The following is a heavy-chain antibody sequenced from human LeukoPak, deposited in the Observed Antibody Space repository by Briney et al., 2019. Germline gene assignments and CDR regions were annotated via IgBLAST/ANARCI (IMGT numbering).Heavy chain of an antibody. V-gene: IGHV1-69*04. CDR3: AQPFSGGSGSFYGLDV. CDR2: IIPMSGIP. J-gene: IGHJ6*02. Sequence: ASVKLSCNASGSTFSNYAINWLRQAPGQGFKWMGRIIPMSGIPSYAQKFQGRVTITADRSTSTAYVELSSLRSDDTAVYYCAQPFSGGSGSFYGLDVWGQGTTVTVSS. CDR1: GSTFSNYA. D-gene: IGHD3-10*01.